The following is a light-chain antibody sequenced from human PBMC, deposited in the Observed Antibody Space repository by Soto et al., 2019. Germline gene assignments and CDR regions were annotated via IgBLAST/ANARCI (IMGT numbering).Light chain of an antibody. J-gene: IGLJ3*02. Sequence: QSALTQPASVSGSPGQSITISCTGTSSDVGGYNYVSWYQQHPGKAPKLMSYDVSNRPSGVSNRFSGSKSGNTASLTISGLQADDEADYYCSSYTSSSTPWVFGGGTKLTVL. CDR1: SSDVGGYNY. CDR3: SSYTSSSTPWV. CDR2: DVS. V-gene: IGLV2-14*01.